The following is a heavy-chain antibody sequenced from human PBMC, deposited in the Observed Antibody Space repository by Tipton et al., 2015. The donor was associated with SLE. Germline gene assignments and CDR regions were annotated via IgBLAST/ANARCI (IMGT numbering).Heavy chain of an antibody. CDR1: GGSISSNY. D-gene: IGHD3-16*01. V-gene: IGHV4-59*08. CDR3: SIGMLTWMGAVVGVDV. J-gene: IGHJ6*02. Sequence: TLSLTCSVSGGSISSNYWIWIRQPPGKGLEWIGYISYGGGTNYNPSLKSRVTMSVDTAKNQFSLKLTSVTAADTAVYYCSIGMLTWMGAVVGVDVWGQGTTVTVSS. CDR2: ISYGGGT.